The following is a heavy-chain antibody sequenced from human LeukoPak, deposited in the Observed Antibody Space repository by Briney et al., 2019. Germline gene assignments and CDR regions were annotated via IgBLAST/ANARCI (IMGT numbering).Heavy chain of an antibody. J-gene: IGHJ4*02. CDR1: GYSFTSYW. V-gene: IGHV5-51*01. CDR3: ARLIPPGTYYDSSGYSYYFDY. D-gene: IGHD3-22*01. CDR2: IYPGDSDT. Sequence: LGESLKISCKGSGYSFTSYWIGWVRQMPGKGLEWMGIIYPGDSDTRYSPSFQGQVTISADKSICTAYLQWSSLKASDTAMYYCARLIPPGTYYDSSGYSYYFDYWGQGTLVTVSS.